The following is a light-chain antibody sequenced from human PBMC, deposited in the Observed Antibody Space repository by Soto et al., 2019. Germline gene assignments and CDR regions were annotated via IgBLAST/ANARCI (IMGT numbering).Light chain of an antibody. J-gene: IGKJ1*01. CDR2: AAS. CDR3: QQRLNWPPG. CDR1: QSISNH. Sequence: DIQMSQSPSSLSASVEDRVIITCRASQSISNHLNWYQQKPGKAPKLLIFAASSLQSGVPSRFSGSRSGTDFTLTISDLEPADFGLYYCQQRLNWPPGFGQGTMV. V-gene: IGKV1-39*01.